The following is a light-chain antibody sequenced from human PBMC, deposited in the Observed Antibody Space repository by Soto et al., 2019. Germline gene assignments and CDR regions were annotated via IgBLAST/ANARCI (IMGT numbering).Light chain of an antibody. Sequence: QSALTQPASVSGSPGQSITISCTGTSSDVGGYNYVSWYQQHPGKAAKLMIYDVTNRPSGVSNRFSGSKSGNTASLTISGLQAEDEADYYCSSYTSSSSLWVFGTGTKVIVL. V-gene: IGLV2-14*01. J-gene: IGLJ1*01. CDR3: SSYTSSSSLWV. CDR1: SSDVGGYNY. CDR2: DVT.